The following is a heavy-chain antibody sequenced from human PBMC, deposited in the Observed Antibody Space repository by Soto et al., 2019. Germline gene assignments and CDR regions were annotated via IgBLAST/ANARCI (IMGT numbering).Heavy chain of an antibody. V-gene: IGHV3-48*02. Sequence: GGSLRLSCAASGFTFSSYSMNWVHQAPGKGLEWVSYISSSSSTIYYADSVKGRFTISRDNAKNSLYLQMNSLRDEDTAVYYCARARSIAARAYFDYWGQGTLVTVSS. CDR3: ARARSIAARAYFDY. CDR2: ISSSSSTI. D-gene: IGHD6-6*01. J-gene: IGHJ4*02. CDR1: GFTFSSYS.